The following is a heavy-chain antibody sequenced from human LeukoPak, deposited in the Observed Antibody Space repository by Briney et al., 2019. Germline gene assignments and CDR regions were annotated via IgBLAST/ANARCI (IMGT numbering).Heavy chain of an antibody. CDR1: GFTFSSYN. CDR3: ARGLFLHQYYYDSSGYYGDFAY. D-gene: IGHD3-22*01. Sequence: GGSLRLSCAASGFTFSSYNMNWVRQAPGKGLEWVSYISGSSSTIYYADSVKGRFTISRDNAKNSLYLQMSSLRAEDTAVYYCARGLFLHQYYYDSSGYYGDFAYWGQGTLVTVSS. J-gene: IGHJ4*02. V-gene: IGHV3-48*04. CDR2: ISGSSSTI.